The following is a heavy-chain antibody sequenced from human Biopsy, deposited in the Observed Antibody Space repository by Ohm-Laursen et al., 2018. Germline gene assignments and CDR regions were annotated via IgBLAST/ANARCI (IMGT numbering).Heavy chain of an antibody. CDR1: GDSIRNYY. Sequence: SETLSLTCTVSGDSIRNYYWSWIRQAAGKGLEWIGRIYPGGGTIYNPSLKSRVTMSVDTSKNHFSLNLNSVTAADTAVYYCAGIVLGPTNDAFGIWDQGTMVTVSS. V-gene: IGHV4-4*07. D-gene: IGHD1-26*01. CDR3: AGIVLGPTNDAFGI. CDR2: IYPGGGT. J-gene: IGHJ3*02.